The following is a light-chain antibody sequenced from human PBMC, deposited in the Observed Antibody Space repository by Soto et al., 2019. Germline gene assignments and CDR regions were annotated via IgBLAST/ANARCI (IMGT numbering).Light chain of an antibody. CDR3: QQGYRTPIT. CDR1: QTISTY. CDR2: AAS. V-gene: IGKV1-39*01. J-gene: IGKJ5*01. Sequence: DIQMTQSPSSLSASVGDRVTITCWTSQTISTYLNWYQHKPGKAPEVLIYAASNLQSGVPSRFSGSGSGTDFTLTISSLQPADSATYYCQQGYRTPITFGQGTRLEIK.